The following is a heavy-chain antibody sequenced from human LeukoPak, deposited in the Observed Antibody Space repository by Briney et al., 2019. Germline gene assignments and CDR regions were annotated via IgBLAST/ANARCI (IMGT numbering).Heavy chain of an antibody. V-gene: IGHV3-23*01. CDR1: GFTFSSYA. CDR2: ISGSGGST. D-gene: IGHD3-3*01. J-gene: IGHJ6*02. CDR3: AKAARWEVYYDFWSGYYRAEDYYYGMDV. Sequence: GGSLRLSCAASGFTFSSYAMSWVRQAPGKGLEWVSAISGSGGSTYYADSVKGRFTISRDNSKNTLYLQMNSLRAEDTAVYYCAKAARWEVYYDFWSGYYRAEDYYYGMDVWGQGTTVTVSS.